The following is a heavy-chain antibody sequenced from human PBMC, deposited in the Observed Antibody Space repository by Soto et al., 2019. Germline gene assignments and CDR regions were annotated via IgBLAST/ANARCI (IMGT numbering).Heavy chain of an antibody. CDR3: ARGWNDFPH. J-gene: IGHJ1*01. V-gene: IGHV1-69*13. CDR1: GGTFSSYA. CDR2: IIPVFGTA. D-gene: IGHD1-1*01. Sequence: SVNVSCKASGGTFSSYAVSWVRQAPGQGLECMGGIIPVFGTANYAQKFQGRVTSNADESTSTVYMELSSLRSEDTAVYYCARGWNDFPHWGQGTLVTVSS.